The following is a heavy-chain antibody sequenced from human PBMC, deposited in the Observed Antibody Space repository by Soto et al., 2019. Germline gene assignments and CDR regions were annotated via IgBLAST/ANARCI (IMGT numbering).Heavy chain of an antibody. Sequence: GESLKISCKGSGYRFTSYWISWVRQMRGKGLEWMGRIDPSSSYTHYSPSFHGHVTISADNSISTAYLQWSNLRASDTAIYYCAFLDTSLDFDFWGQGTLVTVSS. D-gene: IGHD3-3*02. CDR2: IDPSSSYT. V-gene: IGHV5-10-1*01. CDR3: AFLDTSLDFDF. J-gene: IGHJ4*02. CDR1: GYRFTSYW.